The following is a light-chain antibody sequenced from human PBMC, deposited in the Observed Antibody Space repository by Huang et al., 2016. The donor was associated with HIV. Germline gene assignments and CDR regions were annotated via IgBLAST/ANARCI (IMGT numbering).Light chain of an antibody. CDR1: QRIASSF. Sequence: EIVLTQSPGTLSLSPGERATLSCRASQRIASSFLAWYQHRPGQAPSRLVYGASIGATGIPDRFIGSGSGTDFTLTISRLEPEDFAVYYCQQYDRLPAAFGQGTRLEIK. V-gene: IGKV3-20*01. CDR2: GAS. CDR3: QQYDRLPAA. J-gene: IGKJ5*01.